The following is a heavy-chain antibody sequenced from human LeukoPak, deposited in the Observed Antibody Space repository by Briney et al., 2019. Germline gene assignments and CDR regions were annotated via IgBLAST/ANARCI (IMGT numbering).Heavy chain of an antibody. CDR1: GFTFSSYA. Sequence: GSLRLSCAASGFTFSSYAMHWVRQAPGKGLEWVAVISYDGSNKYYADSVKGRFTISRDNSKNTLYLQMNSLRAEDTAVYYCARGGGGWLQSIFDYWGQGTLVTVSS. V-gene: IGHV3-30-3*01. D-gene: IGHD5-24*01. CDR3: ARGGGGWLQSIFDY. J-gene: IGHJ4*02. CDR2: ISYDGSNK.